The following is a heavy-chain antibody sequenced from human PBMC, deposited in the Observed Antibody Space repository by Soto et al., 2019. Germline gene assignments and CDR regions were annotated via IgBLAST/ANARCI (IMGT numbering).Heavy chain of an antibody. CDR1: GGSISSYY. CDR2: IYYSGST. CDR3: ARDGGGNWNYDRYYYYGMDV. Sequence: SETLSLTCTVSGGSISSYYWSWIRQPPGKGLEWIGYIYYSGSTNYNPSRKSRVTISVDTSKNQFSLKLSSVTAADTAVYYCARDGGGNWNYDRYYYYGMDVWGQGTTVTVSS. J-gene: IGHJ6*02. V-gene: IGHV4-59*01. D-gene: IGHD1-7*01.